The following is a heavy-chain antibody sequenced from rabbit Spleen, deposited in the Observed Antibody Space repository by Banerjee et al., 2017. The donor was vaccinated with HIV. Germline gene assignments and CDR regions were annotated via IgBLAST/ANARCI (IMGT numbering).Heavy chain of an antibody. CDR2: VYAGISANT. J-gene: IGHJ4*01. CDR3: ARNNVGAPGYGHAIDL. CDR1: GFSLTASDF. D-gene: IGHD6-1*01. Sequence: QEQVVESGGGLVKPGASLTLTCTASGFSLTASDFIYWVRQVPGKGLEWIACVYAGISANTYYASWAKGRFAISQTSSTTVTLQMTDLTAADTATYFCARNNVGAPGYGHAIDLWGPGTLVTVS. V-gene: IGHV1S45*01.